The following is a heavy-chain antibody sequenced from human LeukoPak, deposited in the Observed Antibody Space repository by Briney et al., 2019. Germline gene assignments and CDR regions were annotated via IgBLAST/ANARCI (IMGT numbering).Heavy chain of an antibody. Sequence: SETLSLTCTVSGGSISSYYWSWIRQPPGKGLEWIGYIYTSGSTNYNPSLKSRVTISLGTSKNRFSLNLTSVTAADTAVYYCARHGSGTSLALYPWGQGTLVTVSS. V-gene: IGHV4-4*09. CDR1: GGSISSYY. CDR3: ARHGSGTSLALYP. CDR2: IYTSGST. D-gene: IGHD3-10*01. J-gene: IGHJ5*02.